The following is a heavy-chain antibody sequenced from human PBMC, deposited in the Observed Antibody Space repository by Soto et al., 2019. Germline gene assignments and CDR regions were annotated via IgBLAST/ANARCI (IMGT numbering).Heavy chain of an antibody. J-gene: IGHJ6*02. CDR3: ARFYVGAVAKKAYYGMDV. V-gene: IGHV1-18*01. CDR1: GYTFTSYG. CDR2: ISAYNGNT. D-gene: IGHD3-16*01. Sequence: GASVKVSCKASGYTFTSYGISWVRQAPGQGLEWMGWISAYNGNTNYAQKLQGRVTMTTDTSTSTAYMELRSLRSDDTAVYYCARFYVGAVAKKAYYGMDVWGQGTTVTVSS.